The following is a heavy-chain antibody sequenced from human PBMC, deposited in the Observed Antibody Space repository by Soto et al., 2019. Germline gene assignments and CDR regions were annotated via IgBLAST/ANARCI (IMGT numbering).Heavy chain of an antibody. J-gene: IGHJ4*02. Sequence: EVQLLESGGGLVQPVGSLRLSCAASGFTFSSYAMSWVRQAPGKGLEWVSASSGSGGSTYYADSVKGRFTIARDNSKNTLYLQMNSLRAEDTAVYYCARAGYSSGRFSDYWGQGTLVTVSS. CDR2: SSGSGGST. D-gene: IGHD6-19*01. CDR1: GFTFSSYA. V-gene: IGHV3-23*01. CDR3: ARAGYSSGRFSDY.